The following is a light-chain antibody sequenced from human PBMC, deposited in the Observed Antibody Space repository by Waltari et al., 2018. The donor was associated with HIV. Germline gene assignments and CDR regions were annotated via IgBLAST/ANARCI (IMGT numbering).Light chain of an antibody. V-gene: IGLV2-14*01. CDR3: SSYTSSSTLV. CDR2: DVS. J-gene: IGLJ2*01. Sequence: QSALTQPASVSGSPGQSITIPCTGTSSAVGGYNYVPWYQQYAGKAPKLMIYDVSNRPSGVSNRFSGSKSGNTASLTISGLQAEDEADYYCSSYTSSSTLVFGGGTKLTVL. CDR1: SSAVGGYNY.